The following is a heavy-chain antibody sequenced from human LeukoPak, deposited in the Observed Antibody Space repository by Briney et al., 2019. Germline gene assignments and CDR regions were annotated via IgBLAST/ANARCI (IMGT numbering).Heavy chain of an antibody. V-gene: IGHV4-59*01. D-gene: IGHD6-13*01. CDR3: ARGGSWYFDY. J-gene: IGHJ4*02. Sequence: PSETLSLTCTVSGGSISSYYWSWIRQPPGKGLEWIGYIHYTGSTNYNPSLKSRDTISVDTSKNQFSLKLSSVTAADTAVYYCARGGSWYFDYWGQGTLVTVSS. CDR1: GGSISSYY. CDR2: IHYTGST.